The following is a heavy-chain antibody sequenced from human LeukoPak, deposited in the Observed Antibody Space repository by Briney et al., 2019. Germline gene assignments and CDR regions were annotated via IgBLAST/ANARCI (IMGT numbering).Heavy chain of an antibody. V-gene: IGHV3-74*01. Sequence: PGGSLRLSCVASGFTFSRYWMHWVRQAPGKGLVWVSRINSDGSSTSYADSVKGRFTISRDNAKNTLYLQMNSLRAEDTAVYYCARVMADIVVVPAAMLYYYYYMDVWGKGTTVTVSS. CDR1: GFTFSRYW. J-gene: IGHJ6*03. CDR2: INSDGSST. CDR3: ARVMADIVVVPAAMLYYYYYMDV. D-gene: IGHD2-2*01.